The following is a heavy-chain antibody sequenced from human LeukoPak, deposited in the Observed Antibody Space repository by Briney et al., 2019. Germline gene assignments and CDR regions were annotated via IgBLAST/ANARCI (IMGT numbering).Heavy chain of an antibody. CDR2: IDIDGRRT. V-gene: IGHV3-74*01. D-gene: IGHD2-2*02. J-gene: IGHJ4*02. CDR1: GFTFSSYW. CDR3: ARGTTTSCYSAASY. Sequence: GGSLRLSCAASGFTFSSYWMHWVRQAPGKGLVWVSRIDIDGRRTSYADSVKGRFTISRDNSKNTLYLQMNSLRAEDTAVYYCARGTTTSCYSAASYWGQGTLVTVSS.